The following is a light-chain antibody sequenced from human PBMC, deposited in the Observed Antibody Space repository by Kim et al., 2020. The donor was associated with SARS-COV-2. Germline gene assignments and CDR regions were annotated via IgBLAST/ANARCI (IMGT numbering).Light chain of an antibody. J-gene: IGLJ1*01. V-gene: IGLV2-14*03. CDR1: TSDVGAYNY. Sequence: QSALTQPASVSGSPGQSITISCTGTTSDVGAYNYVSWYQQHPDKAPKLIIYDVSKRPSGISNRFSASKSGNTASLTISGLQAEDESDYYCNSYTTSSTYVFGTGTKVTVL. CDR2: DVS. CDR3: NSYTTSSTYV.